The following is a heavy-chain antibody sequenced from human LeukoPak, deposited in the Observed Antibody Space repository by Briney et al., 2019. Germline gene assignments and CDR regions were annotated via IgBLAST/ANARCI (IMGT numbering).Heavy chain of an antibody. Sequence: SETLSLTCNVLGGSIGSYYWSWIRQPPGKGLEWIGYIYDSGSTNYNPSLKSRVTISVDTSKNQFSLKLSSVTAADTAVYYCARDPSGYFNYWGQGTLVTVSS. D-gene: IGHD3-22*01. V-gene: IGHV4-59*01. J-gene: IGHJ4*02. CDR1: GGSIGSYY. CDR3: ARDPSGYFNY. CDR2: IYDSGST.